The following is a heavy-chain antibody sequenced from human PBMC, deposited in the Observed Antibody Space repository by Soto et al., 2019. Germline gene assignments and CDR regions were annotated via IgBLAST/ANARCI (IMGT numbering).Heavy chain of an antibody. V-gene: IGHV1-18*01. CDR2: ISAYNGNT. CDR1: GYTFTSYG. CDR3: XXXSPPVDY. J-gene: IGHJ4*02. Sequence: QVQLVQSGAGVKKPGASVKVSCKASGYTFTSYGISWVRQAPGQGLEWMGWISAYNGNTKYAQKRQGRVTMTTDTXXXXXXXXXXXXXXXXXXXXXXXXXSPPVDYWGQGTLVTVSS.